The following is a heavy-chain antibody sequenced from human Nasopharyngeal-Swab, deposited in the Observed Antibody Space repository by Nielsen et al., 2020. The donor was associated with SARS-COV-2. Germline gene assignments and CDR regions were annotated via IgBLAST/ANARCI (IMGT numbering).Heavy chain of an antibody. Sequence: VRQMPGKGLEWVAVIWSDGKTTKYAHSVEGRLTISRDKDSNTLYLQMNSLRAEDTAVYYCAKRSRLGEFPDYWGQGTLVTVSS. V-gene: IGHV3-33*03. CDR2: IWSDGKTT. J-gene: IGHJ4*02. D-gene: IGHD3-10*01. CDR3: AKRSRLGEFPDY.